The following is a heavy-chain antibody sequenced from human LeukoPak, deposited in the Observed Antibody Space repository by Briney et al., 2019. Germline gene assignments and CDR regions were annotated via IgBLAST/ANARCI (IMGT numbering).Heavy chain of an antibody. D-gene: IGHD3-3*01. Sequence: SETLPLTCTVSGGSISSYYWSWIRQPPGKGLEWIGYIYYSGSTNYNPSLKSRVTISVDTSKNQFSLKLSSVTAADTAVYYCARVTYYDFWSGSPLFDYWGQGTLVTVSS. CDR3: ARVTYYDFWSGSPLFDY. V-gene: IGHV4-59*01. CDR1: GGSISSYY. CDR2: IYYSGST. J-gene: IGHJ4*02.